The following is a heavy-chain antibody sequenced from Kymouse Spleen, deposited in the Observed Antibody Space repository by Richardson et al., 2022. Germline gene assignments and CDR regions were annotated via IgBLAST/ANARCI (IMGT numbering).Heavy chain of an antibody. Sequence: QVQLVESGGGVVQPGRSLRLSCAASGFTFSSYGMHWVRQAPGKGLEWVAVIWYDGSNKYYADSVKGRFTISRDNSKNTLYLQMNSLRAEDTAVYYCAREGPYYDFWSGPHLYYYYGMDVWGQGTTVTVSS. CDR3: AREGPYYDFWSGPHLYYYYGMDV. V-gene: IGHV3-33*01. D-gene: IGHD3-3*01. CDR2: IWYDGSNK. J-gene: IGHJ6*02. CDR1: GFTFSSYG.